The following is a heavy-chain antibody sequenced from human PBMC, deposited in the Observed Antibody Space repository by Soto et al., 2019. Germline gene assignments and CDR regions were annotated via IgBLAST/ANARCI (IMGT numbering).Heavy chain of an antibody. D-gene: IGHD1-26*01. CDR1: GFTVSRSY. J-gene: IGHJ4*02. V-gene: IGHV3-53*01. CDR3: ARGSVGSTTAFDY. CDR2: IYTPGST. Sequence: PGGSLRLSCAASGFTVSRSYMSWVRQAPGKGLEWVSTIYTPGSTYYADSVKGRFTISRDNSKNTLYLQMNGLRAEDTAVYYCARGSVGSTTAFDYWGQGTLVTVSS.